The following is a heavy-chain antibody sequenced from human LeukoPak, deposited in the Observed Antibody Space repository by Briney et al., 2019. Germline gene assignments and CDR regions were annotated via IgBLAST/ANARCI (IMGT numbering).Heavy chain of an antibody. J-gene: IGHJ4*02. D-gene: IGHD3-16*02. Sequence: SETLSLTCAVYGGSFSGYYWSWIRQPPGKGQEWIGEINHSGSTNYNPSLKSRVTISVDTSKNQFSLKLSSVTAADTAVYYCSSLTSLGYYFDYWGQGTLVTVSS. CDR2: INHSGST. CDR1: GGSFSGYY. CDR3: SSLTSLGYYFDY. V-gene: IGHV4-34*01.